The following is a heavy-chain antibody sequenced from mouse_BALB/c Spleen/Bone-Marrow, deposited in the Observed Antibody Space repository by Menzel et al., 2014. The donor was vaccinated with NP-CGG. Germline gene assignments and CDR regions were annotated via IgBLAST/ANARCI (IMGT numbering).Heavy chain of an antibody. V-gene: IGHV5-17*02. CDR1: GFTFSSFG. CDR3: TRSRGNWDAFDY. J-gene: IGHJ2*01. Sequence: EVQLQQSGGGLVQPGGSRKLSCAASGFTFSSFGMHWVRQAPEKGLEWVAYISSGSRTVFYADTVKGRFTISRDNPKNTLFLQMTSLRSEDTAMYYCTRSRGNWDAFDYWGQGATLTASS. D-gene: IGHD3-3*01. CDR2: ISSGSRTV.